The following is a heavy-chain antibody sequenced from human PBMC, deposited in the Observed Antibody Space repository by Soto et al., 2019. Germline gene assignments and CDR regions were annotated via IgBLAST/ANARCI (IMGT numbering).Heavy chain of an antibody. CDR2: IYYSGST. V-gene: IGHV4-31*03. CDR1: GGSISIGGYY. CDR3: ARDAGPYGDPSYYYYGMDV. D-gene: IGHD4-17*01. Sequence: PSETLSLTCTVSGGSISIGGYYWRCIRQHPGKGLEWIGYIYYSGSTYYNPSLKSRVTISVDTSKNQFSLKLSSVTAADTAVYYCARDAGPYGDPSYYYYGMDVWGQGTTVTVSS. J-gene: IGHJ6*02.